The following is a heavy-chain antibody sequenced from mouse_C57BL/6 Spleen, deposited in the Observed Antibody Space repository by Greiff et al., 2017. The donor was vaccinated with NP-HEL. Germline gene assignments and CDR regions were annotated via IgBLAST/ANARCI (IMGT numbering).Heavy chain of an antibody. CDR1: GYTFTSYW. CDR2: IYPGNSDT. D-gene: IGHD1-1*01. J-gene: IGHJ2*01. CDR3: TRDYGSSYVNYFDY. Sequence: VHVKQSGTVLARPGASVKMSCKTSGYTFTSYWMHWVKQRPGQGLEWIGAIYPGNSDTSYNQKFKGKAKLTAVTSASTAYMELSSLTNEYSAVYYCTRDYGSSYVNYFDYWGQGTTLTVSS. V-gene: IGHV1-5*01.